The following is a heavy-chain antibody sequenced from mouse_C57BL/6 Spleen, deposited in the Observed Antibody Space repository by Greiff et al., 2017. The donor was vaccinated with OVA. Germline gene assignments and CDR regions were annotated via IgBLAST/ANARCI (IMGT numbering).Heavy chain of an antibody. J-gene: IGHJ2*01. CDR2: ISDGGSYT. CDR3: ARDRDFDY. V-gene: IGHV5-4*01. Sequence: EVKLVESGGGLVKPGGSLKLSCAASGFTFSSYAMSWVRQTPEKRLEWVATISDGGSYTYYPDNVKGRFTISRDNAKNNLYLQMSHLKSEDTAMYYCARDRDFDYWGQGTTLTVSP. CDR1: GFTFSSYA.